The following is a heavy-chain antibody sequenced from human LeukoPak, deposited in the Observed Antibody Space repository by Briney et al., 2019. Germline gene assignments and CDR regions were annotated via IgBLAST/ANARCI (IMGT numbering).Heavy chain of an antibody. CDR1: GFTFSSYD. J-gene: IGHJ3*02. D-gene: IGHD3-16*01. CDR3: ARKGDGVFDI. Sequence: PGGSLRLSCAASGFTFSSYDMHWVRQDPGKGLEWVSAIGTIGDTYYTGSVKGRFTISRENAKNSLYLQMNSLRAGDTAAYYCARKGDGVFDIWGQGTMVTVSS. CDR2: IGTIGDT. V-gene: IGHV3-13*01.